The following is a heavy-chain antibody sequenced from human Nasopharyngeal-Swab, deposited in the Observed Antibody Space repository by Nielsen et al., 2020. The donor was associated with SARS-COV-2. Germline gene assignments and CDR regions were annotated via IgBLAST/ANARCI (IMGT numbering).Heavy chain of an antibody. CDR3: VRPEGVATSFKYYFQYGMDV. Sequence: GESLKISCKGSGYSFTSYWIAWVRQMPGKGLEWMGIIYPRDSDTRYSPSFQGQVTISADKSISTAHLQWSSLKASDTAMYYCVRPEGVATSFKYYFQYGMDVWGQGTMVTVPS. CDR2: IYPRDSDT. CDR1: GYSFTSYW. D-gene: IGHD5-12*01. J-gene: IGHJ6*02. V-gene: IGHV5-51*01.